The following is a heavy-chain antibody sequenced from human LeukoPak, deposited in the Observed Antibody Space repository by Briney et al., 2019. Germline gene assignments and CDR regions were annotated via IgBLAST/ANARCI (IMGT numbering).Heavy chain of an antibody. CDR3: ARDPPYSDSSGYYYDY. V-gene: IGHV3-21*01. Sequence: GESLRLSCAASGFTFSTYSMNWVRQAPGKGLGWVSSISGSSIYIYYADSVKGRFTISRDNAKNSLYLQMNSLRAEDTAVYYCARDPPYSDSSGYYYDYWGQGTLVTVSS. J-gene: IGHJ4*02. D-gene: IGHD3-22*01. CDR1: GFTFSTYS. CDR2: ISGSSIYI.